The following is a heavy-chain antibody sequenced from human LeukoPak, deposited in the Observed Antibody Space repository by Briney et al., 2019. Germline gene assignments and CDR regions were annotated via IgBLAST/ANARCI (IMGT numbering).Heavy chain of an antibody. Sequence: PGGSLRLSCAASGFTFSDYYMSWIRQAPGKGLEWVSYISSSGSTIYYADSVKGRFTIPRDNAKNSLYLQMNSLRAEDTAVYYCARSNARETGITIFGVVITPSYYFDYWGQGTLVTVSS. V-gene: IGHV3-11*01. CDR2: ISSSGSTI. CDR3: ARSNARETGITIFGVVITPSYYFDY. J-gene: IGHJ4*02. D-gene: IGHD3-3*01. CDR1: GFTFSDYY.